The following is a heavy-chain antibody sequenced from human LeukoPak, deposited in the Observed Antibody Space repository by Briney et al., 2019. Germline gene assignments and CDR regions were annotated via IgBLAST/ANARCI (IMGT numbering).Heavy chain of an antibody. CDR2: IYYSGST. Sequence: SETLSPTCTVSGGSISSYYWSWIRQPPGKGLEWIGYIYYSGSTNYNPSLKSRVTISVDTSKNQFSLKLSSVTAADTAVYYCARRAVRGVIRGFDPWGQGTLVTVSS. CDR1: GGSISSYY. V-gene: IGHV4-59*08. CDR3: ARRAVRGVIRGFDP. J-gene: IGHJ5*02. D-gene: IGHD3-10*01.